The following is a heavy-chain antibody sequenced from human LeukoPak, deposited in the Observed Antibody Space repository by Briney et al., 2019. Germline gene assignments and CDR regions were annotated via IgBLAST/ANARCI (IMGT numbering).Heavy chain of an antibody. CDR3: ARGLAGTGY. CDR2: IKQDGSEK. J-gene: IGHJ4*02. D-gene: IGHD6-19*01. V-gene: IGHV3-7*01. Sequence: GGSLRLSCAASGFTFSNAWMSWVRQAPGKGLEWVANIKQDGSEKYYVDSVKGRFTTSRDNAKNSLYLQMNSLRAEDTAVYYCARGLAGTGYWGQGTLVTVSS. CDR1: GFTFSNAW.